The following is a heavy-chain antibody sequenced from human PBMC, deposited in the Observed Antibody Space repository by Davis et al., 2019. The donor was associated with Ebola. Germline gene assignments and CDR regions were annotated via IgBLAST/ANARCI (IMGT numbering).Heavy chain of an antibody. CDR3: ARPPGIAVAGTMGY. D-gene: IGHD6-19*01. CDR1: GFTFSSYG. Sequence: GGSLRLSCAASGFTFSSYGMNWVRQAPGKGLEWVSYISSSGSTIYYADSVKGRFTISRDNAKNSLYLQMNSLRAEDTAVYYCARPPGIAVAGTMGYWGQGTLVTVSS. J-gene: IGHJ4*02. CDR2: ISSSGSTI. V-gene: IGHV3-48*04.